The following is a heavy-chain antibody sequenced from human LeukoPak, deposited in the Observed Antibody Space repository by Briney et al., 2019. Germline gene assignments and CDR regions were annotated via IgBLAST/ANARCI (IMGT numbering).Heavy chain of an antibody. CDR2: ISGSGGST. D-gene: IGHD3-22*01. V-gene: IGHV3-23*01. CDR3: TRGPDSSGYYRSNDAFDI. CDR1: GFTFSSYA. J-gene: IGHJ3*02. Sequence: GGSLRLSCAASGFTFSSYAMSWVRQAPGKGLEWVSAISGSGGSTYYADSVKGRFTISRDNSKNTLYLQMNSLRAEDTAVYYCTRGPDSSGYYRSNDAFDIWGQGTMVTVSS.